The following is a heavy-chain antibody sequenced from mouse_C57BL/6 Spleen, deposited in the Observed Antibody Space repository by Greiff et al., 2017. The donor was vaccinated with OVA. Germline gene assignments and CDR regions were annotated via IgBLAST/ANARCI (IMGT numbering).Heavy chain of an antibody. CDR3: ARHDPDYYGSSYGYFDV. D-gene: IGHD1-1*01. CDR1: GYTFTEYT. Sequence: QVQLQQSGAELVKPGASVKLSCKASGYTFTEYTIHWVKQRSGQGLEWIGWFYPGSGSIKYNEKFKDKATLTAATSSSTVYMELSSLTSEDSAVYCCARHDPDYYGSSYGYFDVWGTGTTVTVSS. CDR2: FYPGSGSI. V-gene: IGHV1-62-2*01. J-gene: IGHJ1*03.